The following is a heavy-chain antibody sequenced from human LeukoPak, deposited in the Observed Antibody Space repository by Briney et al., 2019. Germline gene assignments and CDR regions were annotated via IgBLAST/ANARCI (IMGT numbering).Heavy chain of an antibody. D-gene: IGHD3-16*01. J-gene: IGHJ4*02. CDR2: INPNSGGT. Sequence: ASVKVSCKASGYTFTGYYMHWVRQAPGQGLEWMGWINPNSGGTNYAQKFQGRVTLTRDASISTAYLELSRLRSDDTAVYYCARDLPLGKLDYWGQGTLVTVSS. CDR1: GYTFTGYY. CDR3: ARDLPLGKLDY. V-gene: IGHV1-2*02.